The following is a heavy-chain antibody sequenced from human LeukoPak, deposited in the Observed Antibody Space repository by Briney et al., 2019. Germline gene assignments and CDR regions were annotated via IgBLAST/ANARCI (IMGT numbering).Heavy chain of an antibody. CDR2: IYYSGST. D-gene: IGHD3-22*01. V-gene: IGHV4-31*03. CDR3: ARGYYYDSSGYYYYYYYGMDV. Sequence: PSQTLSLTCTVSGGSISSGGYYWSWIRQHPGKGLEWIGYIYYSGSTNYNPSLKSRVTISVDTSKNQFSLKLSSVTAADTAVYYCARGYYYDSSGYYYYYYYGMDVWGQGTTVTVSS. J-gene: IGHJ6*02. CDR1: GGSISSGGYY.